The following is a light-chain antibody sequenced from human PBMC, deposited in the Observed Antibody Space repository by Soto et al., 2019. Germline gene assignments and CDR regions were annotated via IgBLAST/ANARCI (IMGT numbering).Light chain of an antibody. CDR3: KQYYTPPQI. Sequence: DIVMTQSPDSLAVSLGERATINCKSSQSVLYSSNNKNYLAWYQQKPGQPPKLLIYWASTRESGVPDRFSGIGSATDFTLTISSLQAEDVAVYYCKQYYTPPQIFGQGTKVEIK. V-gene: IGKV4-1*01. J-gene: IGKJ1*01. CDR1: QSVLYSSNNKNY. CDR2: WAS.